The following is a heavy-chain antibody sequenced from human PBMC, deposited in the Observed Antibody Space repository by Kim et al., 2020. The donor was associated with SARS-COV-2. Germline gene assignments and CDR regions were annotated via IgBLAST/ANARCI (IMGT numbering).Heavy chain of an antibody. J-gene: IGHJ5*02. CDR2: ISSSSSYI. CDR1: GFTFSSYS. CDR3: ARGAYVFWSGYFFLPLVSDP. D-gene: IGHD3-3*01. V-gene: IGHV3-21*01. Sequence: GGSLRLSCAASGFTFSSYSMNWVRQAPGKGLEWVSSISSSSSYIYYTDSVKGRFTISRDNAKNSLYLQMNSLRAEDTAVYYCARGAYVFWSGYFFLPLVSDPWGQGTLVTVSS.